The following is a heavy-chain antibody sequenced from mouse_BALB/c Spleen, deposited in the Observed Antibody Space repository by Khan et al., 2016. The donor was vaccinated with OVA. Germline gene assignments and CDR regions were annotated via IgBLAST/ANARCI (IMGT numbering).Heavy chain of an antibody. V-gene: IGHV3-8*02. CDR2: MIYSGNT. Sequence: EVQLQESGPSLVKPSQTLSLTCSVTGDSITSGYWSWIRKFPGNKLEYMGYMIYSGNTYYNPPLQSRISITRHTSTNQYYLQLNSVTTEDTATYYCARSTYRYAFAYWGQGTLVTVSA. J-gene: IGHJ3*01. CDR3: ARSTYRYAFAY. D-gene: IGHD2-14*01. CDR1: GDSITSGY.